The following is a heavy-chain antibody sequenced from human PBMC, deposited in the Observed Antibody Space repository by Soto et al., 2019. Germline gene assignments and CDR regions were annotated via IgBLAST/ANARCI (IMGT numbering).Heavy chain of an antibody. CDR2: IVVGSGNT. D-gene: IGHD3-3*01. J-gene: IGHJ6*02. CDR1: GFTFTSSA. Sequence: SVKVSCKASGFTFTSSAVQWVRQARGQRLEWIGWIVVGSGNTNYAQKFQERVTITRDMSTSTAYMELSSLRSEDTAVYYCAAIWSGSYYYYYYGMDVWGQGTTVTVSS. V-gene: IGHV1-58*01. CDR3: AAIWSGSYYYYYYGMDV.